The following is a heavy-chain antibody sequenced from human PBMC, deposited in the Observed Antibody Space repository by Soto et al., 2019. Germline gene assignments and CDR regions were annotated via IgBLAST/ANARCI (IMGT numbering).Heavy chain of an antibody. CDR1: GFTFSSYA. Sequence: GGSLRLSCAASGFTFSSYAMHWVRQAPGKGLEWVAVISYDGSNKYYADSVKGRITISRDNSKNTLYLQMNSLRAEDTAMYYCAKEGDGDYFWNGYFDYWGQGTLVTVSS. J-gene: IGHJ4*02. CDR2: ISYDGSNK. V-gene: IGHV3-30-3*02. CDR3: AKEGDGDYFWNGYFDY. D-gene: IGHD4-17*01.